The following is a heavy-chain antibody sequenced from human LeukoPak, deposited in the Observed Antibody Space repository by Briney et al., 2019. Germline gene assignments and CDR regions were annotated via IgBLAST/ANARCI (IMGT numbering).Heavy chain of an antibody. Sequence: GASVKVSCKASGYTFTSYDINWVRQATGQGLEWMGWMNPNSGNTGYAQKFQGRVTITADESTSTAYMELSSLRSEDTAVYYCARTGLGYCSSTSCRRGYYYYMDVWGKGTTVTVSS. D-gene: IGHD2-2*01. V-gene: IGHV1-8*01. CDR2: MNPNSGNT. CDR1: GYTFTSYD. CDR3: ARTGLGYCSSTSCRRGYYYYMDV. J-gene: IGHJ6*03.